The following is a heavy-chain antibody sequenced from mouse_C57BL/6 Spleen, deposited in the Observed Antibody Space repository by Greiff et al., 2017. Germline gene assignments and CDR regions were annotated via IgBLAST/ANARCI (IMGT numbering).Heavy chain of an antibody. CDR1: GYTFTDYY. Sequence: EVQLQQSGPELVKPGASVKISCKASGYTFTDYYMNWVKQSHGKSLEWIGDINPNNGGTSYNQKFKGKATLTVDKSSSTAYMELRSLTSEDSAVYYGARQDYYGSSYVLAYWGQGTPVTVSA. J-gene: IGHJ3*01. CDR2: INPNNGGT. D-gene: IGHD1-1*01. CDR3: ARQDYYGSSYVLAY. V-gene: IGHV1-26*01.